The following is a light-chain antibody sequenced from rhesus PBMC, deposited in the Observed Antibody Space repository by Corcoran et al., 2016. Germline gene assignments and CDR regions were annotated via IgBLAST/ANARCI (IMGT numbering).Light chain of an antibody. CDR1: QGISSW. CDR3: QKYSSRPFT. J-gene: IGKJ3*01. CDR2: TAS. V-gene: IGKV1-22*01. Sequence: DIQMTQSPSSLSASVGDTVTITCRASQGISSWLAWYQQKPGKAPQLLIYTASSLQSGVPSKFSGSGYGTDFTLTISSLQSEDFATYYSQKYSSRPFTFGPGTKLDIK.